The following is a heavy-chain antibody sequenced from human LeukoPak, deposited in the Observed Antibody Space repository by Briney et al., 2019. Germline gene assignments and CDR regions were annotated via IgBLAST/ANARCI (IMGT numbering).Heavy chain of an antibody. CDR1: GSTFSDHY. D-gene: IGHD3-10*01. CDR2: TRKKVNSYTT. J-gene: IGHJ4*01. V-gene: IGHV3-72*01. CDR3: ARSYGSGTYPFDY. Sequence: GGSLRLSCAASGSTFSDHYMDWVRHAPGKWREWVGRTRKKVNSYTTEYAASVKGRFTISRDDSKNSLYLQMNSLKTEDTAVYYCARSYGSGTYPFDYWGQGTLVTVSS.